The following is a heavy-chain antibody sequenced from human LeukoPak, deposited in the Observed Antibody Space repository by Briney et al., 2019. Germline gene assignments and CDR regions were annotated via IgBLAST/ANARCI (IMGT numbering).Heavy chain of an antibody. CDR1: GYTFTGYH. J-gene: IGHJ5*02. Sequence: ASVNVPCKASGYTFTGYHIHWVRQAPGQGLEWMGWINPNSGGTNYAQKFQGRVTMTRDTSITTAYMELSRLRSDDTAVYYCARQDRVSPSFSNNWFDPWGQGTLVTVSS. CDR2: INPNSGGT. D-gene: IGHD2-8*01. CDR3: ARQDRVSPSFSNNWFDP. V-gene: IGHV1-2*02.